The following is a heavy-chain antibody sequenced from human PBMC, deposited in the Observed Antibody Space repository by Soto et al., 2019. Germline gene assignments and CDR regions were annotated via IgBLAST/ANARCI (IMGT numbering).Heavy chain of an antibody. CDR2: IYFTGAT. CDR3: ASIPRRGYSYGIDY. CDR1: GGSIGSGTSY. J-gene: IGHJ4*02. V-gene: IGHV4-31*03. D-gene: IGHD2-21*02. Sequence: QVQLQESGPGLVKPSQTLSLTCNVSGGSIGSGTSYWTWIRQHPGEGLEWIGHIYFTGATYSNPSLRSRLTMSVDTSKNQFSRKLTSVTAADTATYYCASIPRRGYSYGIDYWGQGTLVTVSS.